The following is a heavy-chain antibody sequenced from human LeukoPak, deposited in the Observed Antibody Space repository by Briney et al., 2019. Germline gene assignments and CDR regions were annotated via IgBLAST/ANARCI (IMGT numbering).Heavy chain of an antibody. V-gene: IGHV4-61*01. J-gene: IGHJ5*02. D-gene: IGHD6-13*01. CDR3: ARDNFSGYSSSWPKNWFDP. CDR2: IYYSGST. Sequence: ASETLSLTCTVSGGSFSSGSYYWRWIRQPPGKGLEWIGYIYYSGSTNYNPSLKSRVTISVDTSKNQFSLKLSSVTAADTAVYYCARDNFSGYSSSWPKNWFDPWGQGTLVTVSS. CDR1: GGSFSSGSYY.